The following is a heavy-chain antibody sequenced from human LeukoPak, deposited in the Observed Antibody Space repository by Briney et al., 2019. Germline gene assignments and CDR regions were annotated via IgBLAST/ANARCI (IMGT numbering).Heavy chain of an antibody. J-gene: IGHJ4*02. CDR3: ARFTAGAGYVGVEYYFDY. Sequence: SVKVSCKASGGTFSSYAISWMRQAPGQGLEWMGGIIPIFGTANYAQKFQGRVTITADESTSTAYMELSSLRSEDTAVYYCARFTAGAGYVGVEYYFDYWGQGTLVTVSS. D-gene: IGHD2-15*01. V-gene: IGHV1-69*13. CDR1: GGTFSSYA. CDR2: IIPIFGTA.